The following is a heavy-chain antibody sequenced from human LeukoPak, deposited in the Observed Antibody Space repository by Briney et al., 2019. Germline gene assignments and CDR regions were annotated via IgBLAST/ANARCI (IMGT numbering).Heavy chain of an antibody. CDR3: ASSAAGTLYFQH. CDR1: GGSISSYY. D-gene: IGHD6-13*01. CDR2: IYTSRST. J-gene: IGHJ1*01. V-gene: IGHV4-4*09. Sequence: KPSETLSLTCAVSGGSISSYYWSWIRQPPGKGLEWIGCIYTSRSTNYNPSLKSRVTISLDTSKNQFSLKLSSVTAADTAVYYCASSAAGTLYFQHWGQGTLVTVSS.